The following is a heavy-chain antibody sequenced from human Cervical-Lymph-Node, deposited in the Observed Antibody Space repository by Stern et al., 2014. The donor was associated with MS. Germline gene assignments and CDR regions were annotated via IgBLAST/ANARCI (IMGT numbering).Heavy chain of an antibody. Sequence: QVQLVQSGGGVVQPGRSLRLSCAASGFTFSTYAMHWVRQAPGKGLEWVADIAYDGSNKHYADSVKGRFTISRDNSKNTLFLQMNSLRDEDTAVYYCARDGSGWSRGIDYWGQGTLVTVSS. CDR2: IAYDGSNK. CDR1: GFTFSTYA. J-gene: IGHJ4*02. V-gene: IGHV3-30*01. D-gene: IGHD6-19*01. CDR3: ARDGSGWSRGIDY.